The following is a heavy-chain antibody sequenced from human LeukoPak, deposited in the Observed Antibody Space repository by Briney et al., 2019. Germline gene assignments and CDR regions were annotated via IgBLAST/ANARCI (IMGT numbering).Heavy chain of an antibody. CDR3: ARDSEHLEHAFDI. D-gene: IGHD2-21*01. Sequence: PSETLSLTCTVSGGSISSYYWSWIRQPPGKGLEWIGYIYYSGSTNYNPSLKSRVTISVDTSKNQFSLKLSSVTAADTAVYYCARDSEHLEHAFDIWGQGTMVTVSS. V-gene: IGHV4-59*01. CDR1: GGSISSYY. CDR2: IYYSGST. J-gene: IGHJ3*02.